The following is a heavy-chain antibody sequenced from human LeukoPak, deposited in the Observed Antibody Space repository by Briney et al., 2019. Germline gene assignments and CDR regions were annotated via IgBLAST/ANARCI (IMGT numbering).Heavy chain of an antibody. CDR3: AKDGYNYDSSGHFDY. CDR1: GFTFRTYA. J-gene: IGHJ4*02. CDR2: ISGSGGAT. V-gene: IGHV3-23*01. Sequence: GGSLRLSCAASGFTFRTYAMHWVRQPPGKGLGWVSAISGSGGATYHADADSVKGRFIISRDNSKNTLYLQINSLRVEDTAVYYCAKDGYNYDSSGHFDYWGQGTLVTVSS. D-gene: IGHD3-22*01.